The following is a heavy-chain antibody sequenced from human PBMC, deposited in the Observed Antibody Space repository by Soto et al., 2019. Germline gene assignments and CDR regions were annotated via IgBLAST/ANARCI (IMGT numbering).Heavy chain of an antibody. CDR1: GFTVSSNY. V-gene: IGHV3-23*01. D-gene: IGHD6-19*01. CDR3: AKVSSGWYKDAFDI. J-gene: IGHJ3*02. CDR2: ISGSGGST. Sequence: PGGSLRLSCAASGFTVSSNYMSWVRQTPGKGLEWVSAISGSGGSTYYADSVKGRFTISRDNSKNTLYLQMNSLRAEDTAVYYCAKVSSGWYKDAFDIWGQGTMVTVSS.